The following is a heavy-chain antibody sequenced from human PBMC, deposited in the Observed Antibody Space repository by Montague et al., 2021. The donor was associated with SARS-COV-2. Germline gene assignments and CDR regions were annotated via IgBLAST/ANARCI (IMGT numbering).Heavy chain of an antibody. CDR1: GGSISSYY. J-gene: IGHJ3*02. CDR2: IYYSGST. CDR3: ARGRDGYYHRSALFDI. D-gene: IGHD3-3*01. V-gene: IGHV4-59*01. Sequence: SETLSLTCTVSGGSISSYYWSWIRQPPGKGLEWIGYIYYSGSTNYNPSLKSRVTISVDTSKNQFSLKLTSVTAADTAVYYCARGRDGYYHRSALFDIWGQGTLVTVSS.